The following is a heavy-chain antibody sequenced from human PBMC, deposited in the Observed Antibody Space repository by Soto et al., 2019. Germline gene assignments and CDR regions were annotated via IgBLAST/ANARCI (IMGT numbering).Heavy chain of an antibody. J-gene: IGHJ4*02. Sequence: EVQLVESGGGLVQPGGSLRLSCAASGFTFGSYWMHWVRQAPGNGLVWVSRISSDGSSTIYADSVKGRFTISRDNAKNTLYLQMNSLRAEDTAVYYCARPTSLGGNPFDYWGQGTLVSVSS. CDR2: ISSDGSST. CDR1: GFTFGSYW. V-gene: IGHV3-74*01. D-gene: IGHD2-15*01. CDR3: ARPTSLGGNPFDY.